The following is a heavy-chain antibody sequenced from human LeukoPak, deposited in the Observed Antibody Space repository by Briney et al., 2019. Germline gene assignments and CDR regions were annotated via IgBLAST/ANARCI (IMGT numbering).Heavy chain of an antibody. D-gene: IGHD3-10*01. Sequence: SGTLSLTCAVYGGSFSGYYWSWIRQPPGKGLEWIGEINHSGSTNYNPSLKSRVTISVDTSKNQFSLKLSSVTAADTAVYYCARQVRGARAYYYYYYMDVWGKGTTVTVSS. CDR3: ARQVRGARAYYYYYYMDV. CDR2: INHSGST. CDR1: GGSFSGYY. V-gene: IGHV4-34*01. J-gene: IGHJ6*03.